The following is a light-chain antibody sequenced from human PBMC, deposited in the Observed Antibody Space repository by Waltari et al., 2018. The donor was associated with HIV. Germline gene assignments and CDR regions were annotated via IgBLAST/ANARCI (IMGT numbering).Light chain of an antibody. V-gene: IGKV1-39*01. CDR2: AAS. Sequence: DIQMTQSPSSLSASVGDRVTITCRASQSISSYLNWYQQTPGKAPKLLFYAASNLQSGVPSRFSASGSGTDFTLTISSLQPEDFATYYCQQGYNTPHTFGQGTKLDIK. CDR3: QQGYNTPHT. J-gene: IGKJ2*01. CDR1: QSISSY.